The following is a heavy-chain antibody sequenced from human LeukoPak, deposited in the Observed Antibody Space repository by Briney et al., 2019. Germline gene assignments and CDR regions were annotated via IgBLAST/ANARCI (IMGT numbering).Heavy chain of an antibody. CDR1: GFTFSSYG. V-gene: IGHV3-30*02. CDR3: AKSCSGGSCYPDY. J-gene: IGHJ4*02. Sequence: GGSLRLSCAASGFTFSSYGVHWVRQAPGKGLEWVAFIREDGTNKNFADSVKGRFTISRDNSKNTLYLQMNSLRPEDTAVYYCAKSCSGGSCYPDYWGQGTLVTVSS. D-gene: IGHD2-15*01. CDR2: IREDGTNK.